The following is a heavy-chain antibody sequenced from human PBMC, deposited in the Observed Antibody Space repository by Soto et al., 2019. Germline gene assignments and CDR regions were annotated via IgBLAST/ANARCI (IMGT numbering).Heavy chain of an antibody. V-gene: IGHV1-8*01. J-gene: IGHJ6*03. Sequence: RASVKVSCKASGYTFTSYDINWVRQATGQGLEWMGWMNPNSGNTGYAQKFQGRVTMTRNTSISTAYMELSSLRSEDTAVYYCARGPGSWYYYYMDVWGKGTTVTVSS. CDR2: MNPNSGNT. CDR1: GYTFTSYD. CDR3: ARGPGSWYYYYMDV. D-gene: IGHD6-13*01.